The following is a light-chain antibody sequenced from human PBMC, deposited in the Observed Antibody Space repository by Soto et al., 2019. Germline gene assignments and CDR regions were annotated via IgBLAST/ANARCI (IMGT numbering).Light chain of an antibody. CDR2: DNR. CDR1: NIGGKS. J-gene: IGLJ3*02. Sequence: SYELPQPPSVSVAPRQTARVTCGGDNIGGKSVHWYQQKPGQAPVLVVYDNRDRPSGITERFSGSNSGNTATLTINSVEAGDEADYFCQVWDGSADQPVFGGGTKLTVL. CDR3: QVWDGSADQPV. V-gene: IGLV3-21*02.